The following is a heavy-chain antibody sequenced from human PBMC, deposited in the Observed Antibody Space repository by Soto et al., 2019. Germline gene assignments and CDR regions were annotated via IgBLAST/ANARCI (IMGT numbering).Heavy chain of an antibody. CDR2: ISYDGSNK. CDR3: AKDLSSDWVYYYGMDV. J-gene: IGHJ6*02. CDR1: GFTFSSYG. Sequence: PGGSLRLSCAASGFTFSSYGMHWVRQAPGKGLEWVAVISYDGSNKYYADSVKGRFTISRDNSKNTLYLQMNSLRAEDTAVYYCAKDLSSDWVYYYGMDVWGQGTTVTVSS. V-gene: IGHV3-30*18. D-gene: IGHD2-21*01.